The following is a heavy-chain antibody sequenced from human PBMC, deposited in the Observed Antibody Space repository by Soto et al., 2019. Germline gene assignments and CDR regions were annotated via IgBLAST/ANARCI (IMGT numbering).Heavy chain of an antibody. J-gene: IGHJ5*02. CDR3: ARVGYDFWSGYSAWNWFDP. V-gene: IGHV4-31*03. Sequence: SETLSLTCTVSGGSISSGGYYWSWIRQHPGKGLEWIGYIYYSGSTYYNPSLKSRVTISVDTSKNQFSLKLSSVTAADTAVYYCARVGYDFWSGYSAWNWFDPWGQGTLVTVSS. D-gene: IGHD3-3*01. CDR1: GGSISSGGYY. CDR2: IYYSGST.